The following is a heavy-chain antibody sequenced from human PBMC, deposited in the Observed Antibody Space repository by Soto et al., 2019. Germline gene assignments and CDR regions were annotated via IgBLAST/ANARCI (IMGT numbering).Heavy chain of an antibody. CDR2: ISYDGSNK. Sequence: GGFLRLSCAASGFTFSRNGMHWVRQAPGKGLEWVAVISYDGSNKYYADSVKGRFTISRDNSKNTLYLQMNSLRAEDTAVYYCAKDEGYDFWRGYQHYYFDYWGQGTLVNVSS. J-gene: IGHJ4*02. D-gene: IGHD3-3*01. V-gene: IGHV3-30*18. CDR3: AKDEGYDFWRGYQHYYFDY. CDR1: GFTFSRNG.